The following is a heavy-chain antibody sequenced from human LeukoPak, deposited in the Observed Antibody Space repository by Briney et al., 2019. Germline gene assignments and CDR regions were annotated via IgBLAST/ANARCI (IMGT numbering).Heavy chain of an antibody. CDR2: LHTGGNT. CDR3: ARDAWELLQDY. Sequence: PGGSLRLSCAASGFSVRSNYMNWVRQAPGKGLEWVSVLHTGGNTYYADSVKGRFTISRDNAKNSLYLQMNSLRAENTAVYYCARDAWELLQDYWGQGTLVTVSS. D-gene: IGHD1-26*01. CDR1: GFSVRSNY. J-gene: IGHJ4*02. V-gene: IGHV3-53*01.